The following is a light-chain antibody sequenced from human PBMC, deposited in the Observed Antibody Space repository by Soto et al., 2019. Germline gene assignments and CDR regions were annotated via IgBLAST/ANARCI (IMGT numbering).Light chain of an antibody. V-gene: IGLV8-61*01. CDR2: STN. J-gene: IGLJ2*01. CDR1: SGSVSTVHY. CDR3: VLYMGSDVV. Sequence: QAVVTQEPSFSVSPGGTVTLTCALDSGSVSTVHYPSWYRQTPGQAPRTLIYSTNSRSSGVPDRFSGSILGNKSALTITGAQADDEAAYFCVLYMGSDVVFGGGTKLTVL.